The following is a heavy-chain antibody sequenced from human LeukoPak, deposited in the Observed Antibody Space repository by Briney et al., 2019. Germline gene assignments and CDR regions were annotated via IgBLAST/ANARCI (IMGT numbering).Heavy chain of an antibody. Sequence: VGSLRLSCAAPGFTFSSDCMHWVLQAPGKGLVWVSRINTDVSSTSYADSVKGRLTSSTDNAKNTQKLQMNILRAEDTAVYYSSRCKFRPLFRYSDWLSQASRTALDHWGQGTLLHVSS. J-gene: IGHJ1*01. CDR1: GFTFSSDC. D-gene: IGHD3-9*01. CDR2: INTDVSST. V-gene: IGHV3-74*01. CDR3: SRCKFRPLFRYSDWLSQASRTALDH.